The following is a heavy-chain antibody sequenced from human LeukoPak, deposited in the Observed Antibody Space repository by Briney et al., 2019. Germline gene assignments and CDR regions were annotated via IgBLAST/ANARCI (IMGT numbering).Heavy chain of an antibody. D-gene: IGHD6-19*01. CDR3: ASGTGWLIES. J-gene: IGHJ4*02. CDR1: GLTFSKSW. V-gene: IGHV3-7*01. CDR2: IKSGGRET. Sequence: GGSLRLSCAASGLTFSKSWLNWVRQAPGKGLEWIAIIKSGGRETIYVDSVKGRFTISRDNAKNSLHLQMSSLKVEDTAVYYCASGTGWLIESWGQGTQVIVSS.